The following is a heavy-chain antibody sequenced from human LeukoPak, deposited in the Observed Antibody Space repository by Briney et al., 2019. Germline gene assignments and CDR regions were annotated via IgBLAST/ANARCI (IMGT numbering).Heavy chain of an antibody. Sequence: GGSLRLSCAASGFTFRNYAMHWVRQAPGKGLEWVAVIFYDGSMQYYADSVKGRFTISRDNAKNSLYLQMNSLRAEDTAVYYCARGFYYGSGSYTPYYFDYWGQGTLVTVSS. V-gene: IGHV3-33*08. D-gene: IGHD3-10*01. J-gene: IGHJ4*02. CDR3: ARGFYYGSGSYTPYYFDY. CDR1: GFTFRNYA. CDR2: IFYDGSMQ.